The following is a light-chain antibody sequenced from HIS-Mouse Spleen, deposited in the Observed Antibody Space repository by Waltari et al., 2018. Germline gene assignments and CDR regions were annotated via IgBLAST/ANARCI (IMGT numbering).Light chain of an antibody. V-gene: IGLV1-51*01. CDR2: DNN. CDR3: SSYTSSSFNVV. CDR1: SSNIGNNY. Sequence: QSVLTQPPSVPAAPGQKVTISCSGSSSNIGNNYVSWYQQLPGTAPKLLIYDNNKRPSGIPDRFSGSKSGTSATLGITGLQTGDEADYYCSSYTSSSFNVVFGGGTKLTVL. J-gene: IGLJ2*01.